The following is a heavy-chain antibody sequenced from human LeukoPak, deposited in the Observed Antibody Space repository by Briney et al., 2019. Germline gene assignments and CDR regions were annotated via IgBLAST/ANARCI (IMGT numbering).Heavy chain of an antibody. Sequence: GESLRLSCAASGFTFSHYWMTWVRQAPGKGLEWVAQINQDGSEEYYMDSVKARFTISRDNAKNSVFLQMNSLGAEDTAVYYCVRDGGISGYDLLDYWGQGTLVTVSS. CDR3: VRDGGISGYDLLDY. V-gene: IGHV3-7*01. J-gene: IGHJ4*02. CDR1: GFTFSHYW. D-gene: IGHD5-12*01. CDR2: INQDGSEE.